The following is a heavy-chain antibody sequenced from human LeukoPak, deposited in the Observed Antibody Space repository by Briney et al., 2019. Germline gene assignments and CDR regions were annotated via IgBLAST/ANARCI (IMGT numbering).Heavy chain of an antibody. Sequence: GGSLRLSCAASGFTFSNYWMHWVRQAPGKGLMWAARISYDGSSADHADSVKGRFTISGDNAKNTLYLQMNSLRVEDTGVYYCARRRTIGDYDYWGQGTLVTVSS. CDR3: ARRRTIGDYDY. CDR1: GFTFSNYW. V-gene: IGHV3-74*01. D-gene: IGHD3-16*01. CDR2: ISYDGSSA. J-gene: IGHJ4*02.